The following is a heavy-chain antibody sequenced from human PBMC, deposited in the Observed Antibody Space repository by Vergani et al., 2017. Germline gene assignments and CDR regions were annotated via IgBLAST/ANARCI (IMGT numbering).Heavy chain of an antibody. CDR3: AKAIPRNSGYDYLCYNHAMEV. V-gene: IGHV3-23*01. Sequence: EVQLLESGGDLVQPGGSLRLSCAASGFTFNHYAMNWVRQAPGKGLEWVSGISGCGGSTYYAGSVKGRFTISKDSAKNTLYLQVNSLRAGTTAVYYCAKAIPRNSGYDYLCYNHAMEVWGKGTTVTVSS. CDR2: ISGCGGST. J-gene: IGHJ6*04. CDR1: GFTFNHYA. D-gene: IGHD5-12*01.